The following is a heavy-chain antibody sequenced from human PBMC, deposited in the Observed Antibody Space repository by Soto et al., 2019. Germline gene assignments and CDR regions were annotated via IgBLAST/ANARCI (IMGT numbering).Heavy chain of an antibody. Sequence: SETLSLTCAVYGGSFSGYYWSWIRQPPGKGLEWIGEINHSGSTNYNPSLKSRVTISVDTSKNQFSLKLSSVTAADTAVYYCARKYSSSWYYWGQGTLVTVSP. CDR1: GGSFSGYY. CDR2: INHSGST. CDR3: ARKYSSSWYY. J-gene: IGHJ4*02. V-gene: IGHV4-34*01. D-gene: IGHD6-13*01.